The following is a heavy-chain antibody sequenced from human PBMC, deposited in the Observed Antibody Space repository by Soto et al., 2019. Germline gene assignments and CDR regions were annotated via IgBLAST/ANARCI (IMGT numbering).Heavy chain of an antibody. CDR2: IYYSGST. J-gene: IGHJ6*02. V-gene: IGHV4-31*03. CDR1: GGSISSGGYY. CDR3: ARDKKKDYGSGTTRGYYYGMDV. Sequence: SETLSLTCTVSGGSISSGGYYWSWIRQHPGKGLEWIGYIYYSGSTYYNPSLKSRVTISVDTSKNQFSLKLSSVTAADTAVYYCARDKKKDYGSGTTRGYYYGMDVWGQGTTVTVPS. D-gene: IGHD3-10*01.